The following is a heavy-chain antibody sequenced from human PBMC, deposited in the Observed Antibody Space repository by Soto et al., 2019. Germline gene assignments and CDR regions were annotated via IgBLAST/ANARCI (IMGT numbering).Heavy chain of an antibody. V-gene: IGHV4-30-4*01. CDR2: IYYSGST. CDR3: ARVHHYDDSSGYYFVFDY. CDR1: GGSISSGDYY. Sequence: PSETLSLTCTVSGGSISSGDYYWSWIRQPPGKGLEWIGYIYYSGSTYYNPSLKSRVTISVDTSKNQFSLKLSSVTAADTAVYYCARVHHYDDSSGYYFVFDYWGQGTLVTVSS. J-gene: IGHJ4*02. D-gene: IGHD3-22*01.